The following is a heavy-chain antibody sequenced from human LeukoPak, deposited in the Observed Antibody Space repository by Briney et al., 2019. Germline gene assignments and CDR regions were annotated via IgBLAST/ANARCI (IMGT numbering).Heavy chain of an antibody. D-gene: IGHD4-17*01. CDR3: AKMGNPAAVTTDY. J-gene: IGHJ4*02. CDR1: GGSMRSYY. V-gene: IGHV4-59*08. CDR2: IYYSGST. Sequence: SETLSLTCTVSGGSMRSYYWSWIRQPPGKGLEWIGYIYYSGSTNYNPSLKSRVTISIDTSKNQFSLKLSSVTAADTAIYYCAKMGNPAAVTTDYWGQGTLVTLSS.